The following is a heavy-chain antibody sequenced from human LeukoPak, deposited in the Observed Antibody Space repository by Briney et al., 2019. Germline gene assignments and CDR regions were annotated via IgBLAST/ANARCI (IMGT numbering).Heavy chain of an antibody. D-gene: IGHD3-22*01. J-gene: IGHJ3*02. CDR1: GGTFSSYA. CDR3: ATGYYYDSSGYFDAFDI. CDR2: IIPILGIA. V-gene: IGHV1-69*04. Sequence: ASVKVSCKASGGTFSSYAISWVRQAPGQGLEWMGRIIPILGIANYAQKFQGRVTITADKSTSTAYMELSSLRSEDTAVYYCATGYYYDSSGYFDAFDIWGQGTMVTVSS.